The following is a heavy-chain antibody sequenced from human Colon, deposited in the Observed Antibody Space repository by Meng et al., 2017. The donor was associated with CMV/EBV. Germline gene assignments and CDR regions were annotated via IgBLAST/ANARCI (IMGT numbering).Heavy chain of an antibody. Sequence: SVKVSCKASGGTFSSYTISWIRQAPGQGLEWMGGILPGLGTTNFAQKFKGRVTLTVDESTSTVYMELSRLTSDDTAVYYCVKDLLNSEKGRWGPGTTVTVSS. V-gene: IGHV1-69*13. CDR3: VKDLLNSEKGR. CDR1: GGTFSSYT. CDR2: ILPGLGTT. D-gene: IGHD1-26*01. J-gene: IGHJ6*02.